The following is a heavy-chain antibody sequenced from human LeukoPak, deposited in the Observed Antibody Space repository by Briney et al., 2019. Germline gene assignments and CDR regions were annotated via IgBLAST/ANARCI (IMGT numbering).Heavy chain of an antibody. Sequence: GESLKISCKGSGYTFTKFWIGWVRQMPGKGLEWMGIIYPDDSDTRYSPSFQGQVTISVDKSINTAYLQWSSLKASDTAMYYCARPPYYDFWNGYYPDYWGQGTLVTVSS. CDR2: IYPDDSDT. CDR1: GYTFTKFW. CDR3: ARPPYYDFWNGYYPDY. V-gene: IGHV5-51*01. D-gene: IGHD3/OR15-3a*01. J-gene: IGHJ4*02.